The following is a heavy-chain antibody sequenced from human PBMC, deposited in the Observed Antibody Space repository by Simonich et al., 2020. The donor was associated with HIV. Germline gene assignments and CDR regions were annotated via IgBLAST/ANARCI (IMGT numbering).Heavy chain of an antibody. CDR3: ARHLYLGSGSYYPYYYYYYMDV. V-gene: IGHV4-39*01. J-gene: IGHJ6*03. CDR2: ISYSGSH. CDR1: GGSISSSSYY. Sequence: QLQLQESGPGLVKPSETLSLTCTVSGGSISSSSYYWVWIRPPQGKGLEWIGSISYSGSHYYNPPLKSRATIPVEQAKNQFSLKLSSVTAADTAVYYCARHLYLGSGSYYPYYYYYYMDVWGKGTTVTVSS. D-gene: IGHD3-10*01.